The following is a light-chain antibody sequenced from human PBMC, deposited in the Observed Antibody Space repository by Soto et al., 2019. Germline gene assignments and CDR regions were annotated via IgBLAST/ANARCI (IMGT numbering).Light chain of an antibody. V-gene: IGLV2-14*01. Sequence: QSALTQPASVSGSPGQSITISCTGTSSDVGNYNYDSWYQQYPGKAPKLMIYEVSNRPSGVSNRFSGSKSGNTASLTISGLQAEDEADYYCSSYSGISTLVFGGGTKVTVL. CDR2: EVS. CDR3: SSYSGISTLV. J-gene: IGLJ3*02. CDR1: SSDVGNYNY.